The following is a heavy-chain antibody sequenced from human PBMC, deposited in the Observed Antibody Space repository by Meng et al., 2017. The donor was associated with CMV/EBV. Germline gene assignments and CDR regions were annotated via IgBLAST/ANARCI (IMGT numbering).Heavy chain of an antibody. CDR1: GFTFSSYG. CDR2: IRYDGSNK. D-gene: IGHD2-21*02. V-gene: IGHV3-30*02. CDR3: AKDDLRYY. J-gene: IGHJ4*02. Sequence: GESLKISCAASGFTFSSYGMHWVRQAPGKGLEWVAYIRYDGSNKYYADSVKGRFTISRDNPKNTLYLQMNSLRAEDTAVYYCAKDDLRYYWGQGTLVTVSS.